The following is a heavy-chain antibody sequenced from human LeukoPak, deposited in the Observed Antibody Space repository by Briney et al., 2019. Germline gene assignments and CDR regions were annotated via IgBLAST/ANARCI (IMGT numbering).Heavy chain of an antibody. J-gene: IGHJ6*03. CDR3: ATMREGLERGRYYYYYMDV. V-gene: IGHV4-59*01. D-gene: IGHD1-1*01. CDR1: GGSISSYY. CDR2: IYYSGST. Sequence: SETLSLTCTVSGGSISSYYWSWIRQPPGKGLEWIGYIYYSGSTNYNPSLKSRVTISVDTSKNQFSLKLSSVTAADTAVYYCATMREGLERGRYYYYYMDVWGKGTTVTVSS.